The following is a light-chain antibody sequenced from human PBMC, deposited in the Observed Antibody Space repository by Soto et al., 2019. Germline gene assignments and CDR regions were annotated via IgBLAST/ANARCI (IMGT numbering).Light chain of an antibody. CDR2: SAS. CDR1: QSVSSN. CDR3: QQYNHWPPWLT. Sequence: EIVLTQSPATLSVSPGERATLSCRASQSVSSNVAWYQKKPGQAPRLLIYSASTRTPGIPGRFSGSGSGTEFTLTVGSLQSEDFAVDYCQQYNHWPPWLTFGGGPKVEIK. V-gene: IGKV3-15*01. J-gene: IGKJ4*01.